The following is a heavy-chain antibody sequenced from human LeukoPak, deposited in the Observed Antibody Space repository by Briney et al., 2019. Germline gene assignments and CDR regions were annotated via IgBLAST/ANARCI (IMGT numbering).Heavy chain of an antibody. CDR1: GFTVSSNY. Sequence: GGSLRLSCAASGFTVSSNYMSWVRQAPGKGLEWVTVIYNGGRTYSADSVKGRFTISKDKSKSTLYLEMNVLRFEGTAVCYCARGDVWYYWGQGTLVTVSS. D-gene: IGHD2-21*01. CDR3: ARGDVWYY. J-gene: IGHJ4*02. V-gene: IGHV3-66*02. CDR2: IYNGGRT.